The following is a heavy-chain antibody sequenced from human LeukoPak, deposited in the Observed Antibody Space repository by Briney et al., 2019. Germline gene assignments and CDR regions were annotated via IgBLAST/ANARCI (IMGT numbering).Heavy chain of an antibody. CDR2: ISGSGGST. J-gene: IGHJ4*02. CDR1: GFTFSSYA. D-gene: IGHD3-10*01. V-gene: IGHV3-23*01. Sequence: PGGSLRLSCADSGFTFSSYAMNWVRQAPGKGLEWVSGISGSGGSTYYADSVKGRFTISRDNAKNSLYLQMNSLKSEDTALYYCAKDMLNYYRSGSPDYWGQGTLVTVSS. CDR3: AKDMLNYYRSGSPDY.